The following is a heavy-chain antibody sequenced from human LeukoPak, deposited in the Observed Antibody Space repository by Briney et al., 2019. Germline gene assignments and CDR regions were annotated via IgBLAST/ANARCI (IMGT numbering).Heavy chain of an antibody. CDR2: ISAYNGNT. CDR1: GYTFTSYG. Sequence: ASVKVSCKASGYTFTSYGISWVRQAPGQGLEWMGWISAYNGNTNYAQKLQGRVTMTTDTSTSTAYMELRSLRSDDTAVYYCAFGMITFGGVIPTPPFDYWGQGTLVTVSS. D-gene: IGHD3-16*02. V-gene: IGHV1-18*01. J-gene: IGHJ4*02. CDR3: AFGMITFGGVIPTPPFDY.